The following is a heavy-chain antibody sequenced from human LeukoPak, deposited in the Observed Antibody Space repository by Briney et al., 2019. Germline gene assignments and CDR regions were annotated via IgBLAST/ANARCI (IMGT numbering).Heavy chain of an antibody. CDR1: GGSISSYC. J-gene: IGHJ5*02. D-gene: IGHD3-22*01. V-gene: IGHV4-59*01. CDR3: ARDRYYYDSSGYRWFDP. Sequence: SETLSLTCTVSGGSISSYCWSWIRQPPGKGLEWIGYIYYSGSTNYNPSLKSRVTISVDTSKNQFSLKLSSVTAADTAVYYCARDRYYYDSSGYRWFDPWGQGTLVTVSS. CDR2: IYYSGST.